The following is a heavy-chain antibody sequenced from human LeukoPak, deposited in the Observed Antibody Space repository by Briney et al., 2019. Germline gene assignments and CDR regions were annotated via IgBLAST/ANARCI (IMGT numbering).Heavy chain of an antibody. D-gene: IGHD1-26*01. CDR2: ISGSGGST. CDR1: GFTFSSYA. V-gene: IGHV3-23*01. CDR3: AKQSALYSGSYYADY. Sequence: PGGSLRVSCAASGFTFSSYAMSWVRQAPGKGLEWVSAISGSGGSTYYADSVKGRFTISRDNSKNTLYLQMNSLRAEDTAVYYCAKQSALYSGSYYADYWGQGTLVTVSS. J-gene: IGHJ4*02.